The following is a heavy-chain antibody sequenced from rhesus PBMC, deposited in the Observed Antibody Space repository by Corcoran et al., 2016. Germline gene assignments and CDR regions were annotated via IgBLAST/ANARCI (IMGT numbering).Heavy chain of an antibody. V-gene: IGHV4-143*01. J-gene: IGHJ4*01. CDR3: AAYSSGWSFFDY. D-gene: IGHD6S26*01. CDR2: IYGNSAST. CDR1: GGSISVYYY. Sequence: QVQLQESGPGLVKPSETLSLTCTASGGSISVYYYWSWIRQPPGKGLAWVGGIYGNSASTYYNPSLKSRVTISKDTSKNQFSLKLSSVTAADTAVYYCAAYSSGWSFFDYWGQGVLVTVSS.